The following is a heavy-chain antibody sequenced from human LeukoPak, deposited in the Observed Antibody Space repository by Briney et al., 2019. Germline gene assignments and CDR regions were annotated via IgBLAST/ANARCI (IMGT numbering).Heavy chain of an antibody. CDR1: GFTFSIYA. J-gene: IGHJ4*02. Sequence: GGSLRLSCAASGFTFSIYAMSWVRQAPGEGPEWVSALSGSGANTYYADSVKGRFTISRDNSKNTLYLQMNSLRAEDMAVYYCARRVAAAGTRAYYFDYWGQGTLVTVSS. CDR3: ARRVAAAGTRAYYFDY. D-gene: IGHD6-13*01. V-gene: IGHV3-23*01. CDR2: LSGSGANT.